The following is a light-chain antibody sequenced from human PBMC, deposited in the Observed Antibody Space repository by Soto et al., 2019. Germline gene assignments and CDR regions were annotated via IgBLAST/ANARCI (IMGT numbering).Light chain of an antibody. CDR2: GAS. J-gene: IGKJ1*01. CDR1: QSVSSSY. CDR3: QQYGSSPWT. Sequence: EIVLTQSPGTLSLSPGERATLSCRASQSVSSSYLAWYQQKPGQAPRPLIYGASSRAIGIPDRFSGSGSGTDLTLNISRLEPEDFAVYYCQQYGSSPWTFGQGTKVENK. V-gene: IGKV3-20*01.